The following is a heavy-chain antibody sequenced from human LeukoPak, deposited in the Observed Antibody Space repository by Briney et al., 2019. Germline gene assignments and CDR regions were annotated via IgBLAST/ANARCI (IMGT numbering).Heavy chain of an antibody. CDR1: GGSISSSSYY. Sequence: PAETLSLTCTVSGGSISSSSYYWGWIRQPPGKGLEWIGSIYYIGSTYYNPSLKRRVTISVDTSKNQFSLKLSSVTAADTAVYYCASPSLTGAAGAFDIWGQGTMVTVPS. CDR3: ASPSLTGAAGAFDI. CDR2: IYYIGST. D-gene: IGHD7-27*01. J-gene: IGHJ3*02. V-gene: IGHV4-39*01.